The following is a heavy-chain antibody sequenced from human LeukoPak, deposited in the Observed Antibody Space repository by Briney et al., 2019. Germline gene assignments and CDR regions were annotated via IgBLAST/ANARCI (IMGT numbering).Heavy chain of an antibody. CDR1: GFTFSSYS. V-gene: IGHV3-21*01. CDR2: ISSSSSYI. CDR3: ARDGKYGSGSSDY. D-gene: IGHD3-10*01. Sequence: GGSLRHSCVASGFTFSSYSMYWGSQAPGKGLEWVSSISSSSSYIYYADSVKGRFTISRDNAKNSLYLRMNSLRAEDTAVYYCARDGKYGSGSSDYWGQGTLVTVSS. J-gene: IGHJ4*02.